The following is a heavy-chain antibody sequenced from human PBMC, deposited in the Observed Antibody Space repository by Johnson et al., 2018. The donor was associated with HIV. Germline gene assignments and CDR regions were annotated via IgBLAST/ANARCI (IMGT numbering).Heavy chain of an antibody. CDR3: ARDSTPLLQFLEWFDAFDF. V-gene: IGHV3-30-3*01. J-gene: IGHJ3*01. Sequence: QVQLVESGGGVVQPGGSLRLSCTASGFTLNTYAVHWVRQAPGKGLEWLAVISYDGTIKNYAASGKGRFTISRDMSNTTLYLQLNSLRVEDTAIYYCARDSTPLLQFLEWFDAFDFWGQGTMVTVS. CDR2: ISYDGTIK. CDR1: GFTLNTYA. D-gene: IGHD3-3*01.